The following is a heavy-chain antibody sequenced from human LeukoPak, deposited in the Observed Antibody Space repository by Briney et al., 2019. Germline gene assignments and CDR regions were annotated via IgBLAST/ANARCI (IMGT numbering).Heavy chain of an antibody. CDR2: IIPIFGTA. D-gene: IGHD2-15*01. J-gene: IGHJ4*02. V-gene: IGHV1-69*13. CDR1: GGTFSSYA. Sequence: SVKVSCKASGGTFSSYAISWVRQAPGQGLEWMGGIIPIFGTANYAQKFQGRVTITADESTSTAYMELSSLRSEDTAVYYCARDCSGGSCYLYFDYWGQGTLVTVSS. CDR3: ARDCSGGSCYLYFDY.